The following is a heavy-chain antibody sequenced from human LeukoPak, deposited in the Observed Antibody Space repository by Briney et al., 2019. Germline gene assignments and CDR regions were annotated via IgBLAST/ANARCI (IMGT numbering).Heavy chain of an antibody. Sequence: GRSLRLSCTTSGFSFGDFPMSWVCQAPGKGLEWVGYIRNKADGGRTEYAASVEGRFTISRDDSKRIVYVQMNSLKMEDTAMYYCATDDLDIVVDSLVIGGGHWGQGTLVTVSS. V-gene: IGHV3-49*04. D-gene: IGHD2-2*03. J-gene: IGHJ4*02. CDR1: GFSFGDFP. CDR3: ATDDLDIVVDSLVIGGGH. CDR2: IRNKADGGRT.